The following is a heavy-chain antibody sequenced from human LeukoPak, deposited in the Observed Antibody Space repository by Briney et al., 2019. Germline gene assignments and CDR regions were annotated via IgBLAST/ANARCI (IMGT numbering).Heavy chain of an antibody. V-gene: IGHV3-7*01. CDR3: ARDRHSLEQWLVGSYYFDY. D-gene: IGHD6-19*01. CDR2: IKQDGSEK. J-gene: IGHJ4*02. Sequence: GGSLRLSCAASVFTFSSYWMSGVRQAPGKGLEWGANIKQDGSEKYYVDSVKGRFTISRDNAKNSLYLQMNSLRAEDTAVYYCARDRHSLEQWLVGSYYFDYWGQGTLVTVSS. CDR1: VFTFSSYW.